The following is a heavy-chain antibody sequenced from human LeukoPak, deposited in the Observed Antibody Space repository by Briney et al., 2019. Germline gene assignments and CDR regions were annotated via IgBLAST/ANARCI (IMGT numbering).Heavy chain of an antibody. V-gene: IGHV4-34*01. J-gene: IGHJ4*02. D-gene: IGHD3-22*01. CDR2: INHSGGT. CDR3: ARGSGSSGYFPFDY. CDR1: GGSFSGYY. Sequence: SETLSLTCAVYGGSFSGYYWSWIRQPPGKGLEWIGEINHSGGTDYNPSLKSRVTISVDTSKNQFSLKLSSVTAADTAVYYCARGSGSSGYFPFDYWGQGTLVTVSS.